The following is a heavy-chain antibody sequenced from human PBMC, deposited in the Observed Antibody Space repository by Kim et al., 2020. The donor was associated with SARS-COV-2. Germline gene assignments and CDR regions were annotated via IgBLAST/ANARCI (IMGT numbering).Heavy chain of an antibody. V-gene: IGHV3-53*01. CDR2: IYSGGST. CDR3: ARDVATTRAEAFDI. Sequence: GGSLRLSCAASGFTVSSNYMSWVRQAPGKGLEWVSVIYSGGSTYYADSVKGRFTISRDNSKNTLYLQMTSLRAEDTAVYYCARDVATTRAEAFDIWGQGTMVTVSS. D-gene: IGHD5-12*01. CDR1: GFTVSSNY. J-gene: IGHJ3*02.